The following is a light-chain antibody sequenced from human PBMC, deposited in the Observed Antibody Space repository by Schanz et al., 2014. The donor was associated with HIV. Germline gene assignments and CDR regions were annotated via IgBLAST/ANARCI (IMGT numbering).Light chain of an antibody. V-gene: IGKV3-11*01. CDR2: DAS. Sequence: EIVMTQSPGTLSVSPGERATLSCRASQSVSSYLVWYQQKPGQAPRLLIYDASNRATGIPARFSGSGSGTDFTLTISSLEPEDFAVYYCQHRSNWPLTFGGGTKVEIK. CDR1: QSVSSY. J-gene: IGKJ4*01. CDR3: QHRSNWPLT.